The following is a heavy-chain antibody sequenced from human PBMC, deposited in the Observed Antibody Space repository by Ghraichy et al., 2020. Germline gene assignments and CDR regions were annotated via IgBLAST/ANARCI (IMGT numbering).Heavy chain of an antibody. Sequence: SETLSLTCAVSGGSISSGGYSWSWIRQPPGKGLEWIGYIYHSGSTYYNPSLKSRVTISVDRSKNQFSLKLSSVTAADTAVYYCARGTPDYDILTGQMYYFDYWGQGTLVTVSS. J-gene: IGHJ4*02. D-gene: IGHD3-9*01. V-gene: IGHV4-30-2*01. CDR1: GGSISSGGYS. CDR2: IYHSGST. CDR3: ARGTPDYDILTGQMYYFDY.